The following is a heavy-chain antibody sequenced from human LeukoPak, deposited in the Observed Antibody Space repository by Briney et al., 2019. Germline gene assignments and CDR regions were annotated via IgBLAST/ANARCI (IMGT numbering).Heavy chain of an antibody. CDR2: IYLSGST. J-gene: IGHJ4*02. CDR1: GGSISSGGYS. CDR3: ASGYSYGYDY. Sequence: SETLSLTCAVSGGSISSGGYSWSWIRQPPGKGLEWIGYIYLSGSTYYNPSLKSRVTISVDRSKNQFSLKLSSVTAADTAVYYCASGYSYGYDYWGQGTLVTVSS. V-gene: IGHV4-30-2*01. D-gene: IGHD5-18*01.